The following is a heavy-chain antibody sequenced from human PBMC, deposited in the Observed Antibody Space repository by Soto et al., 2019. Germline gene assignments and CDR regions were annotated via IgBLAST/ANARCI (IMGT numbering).Heavy chain of an antibody. V-gene: IGHV1-69*13. J-gene: IGHJ6*02. Sequence: SVKVSCKASGGTFSSYAISWVRQAPGQGLEWMGGIIPIFGTANYAQKFQGRVTITADESTSTAYMELSSLRSEDTAVYYCERDPKLVSSSWLEYGMDVWGQGTTVTVS. CDR3: ERDPKLVSSSWLEYGMDV. CDR1: GGTFSSYA. D-gene: IGHD6-13*01. CDR2: IIPIFGTA.